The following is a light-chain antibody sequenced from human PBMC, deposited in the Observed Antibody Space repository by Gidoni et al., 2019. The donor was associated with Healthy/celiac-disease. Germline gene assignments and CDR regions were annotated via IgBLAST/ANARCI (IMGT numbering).Light chain of an antibody. J-gene: IGLJ2*01. CDR2: DVS. V-gene: IGLV2-14*01. CDR1: SSDVGGYNH. Sequence: QFALTQPASVSGSPGQSITISCTGTSSDVGGYNHVSWYQQHPGKAPKLMIYDVSNRPSGVSNRFSGSKFGNTASLTISGLQAEDEADYYCSSYTSSSTLVFGGGTKLTVL. CDR3: SSYTSSSTLV.